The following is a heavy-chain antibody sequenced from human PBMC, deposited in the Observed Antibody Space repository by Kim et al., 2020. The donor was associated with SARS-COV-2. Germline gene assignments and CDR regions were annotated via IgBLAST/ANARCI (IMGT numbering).Heavy chain of an antibody. CDR2: ST. Sequence: STYYAYSVKGRFTISRDDSKNTVYLQMNSLRAEDTAVYFCAREPSTYFDYWGQGTLVTVSS. J-gene: IGHJ4*02. CDR3: AREPSTYFDY. V-gene: IGHV3-66*01.